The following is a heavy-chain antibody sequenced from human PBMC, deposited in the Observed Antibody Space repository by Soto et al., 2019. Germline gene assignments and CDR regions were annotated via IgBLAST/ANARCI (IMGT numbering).Heavy chain of an antibody. Sequence: KTSETLSLTCTVSGDSIISSDFYWGWVRQPPGKGLEWIGSIFYLGSSYYNPSLKSRVTMSVDTSKNQFSLKLSSVTAADTAVYYCARITIFGEAGDWFDPWGQGTLVTVSS. D-gene: IGHD3-3*01. CDR3: ARITIFGEAGDWFDP. CDR1: GDSIISSDFY. CDR2: IFYLGSS. J-gene: IGHJ5*02. V-gene: IGHV4-39*01.